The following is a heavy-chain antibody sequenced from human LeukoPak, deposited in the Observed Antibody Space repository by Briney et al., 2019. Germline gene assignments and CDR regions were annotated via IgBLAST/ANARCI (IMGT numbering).Heavy chain of an antibody. CDR1: GGTFSSYA. V-gene: IGHV1-69*13. CDR2: IIPIFGTA. Sequence: SVKVSCKASGGTFSSYAISWVRQAPGQGLEWMGGIIPIFGTANYAQKFQGRVTITADESTSTDYMELSSLRSQDTAVYYCARDRYYDFWSGYYWPYYYGMDVWGQGTTVTVSS. D-gene: IGHD3-3*01. CDR3: ARDRYYDFWSGYYWPYYYGMDV. J-gene: IGHJ6*02.